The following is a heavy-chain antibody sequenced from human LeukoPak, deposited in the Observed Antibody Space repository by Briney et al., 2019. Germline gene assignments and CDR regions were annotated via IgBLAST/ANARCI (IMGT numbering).Heavy chain of an antibody. CDR3: ARLQYYDSSGYYYPYYYFDY. V-gene: IGHV1-18*01. Sequence: ASVKVSCKASGYTFTSYGISWVRQAPGQGLEWMGWISAYNGNTNYAQKLQGRVTMTTDTSTSTAYMELRSLRPDDTAVYYCARLQYYDSSGYYYPYYYFDYWGQGTLVTVSS. D-gene: IGHD3-22*01. J-gene: IGHJ4*02. CDR2: ISAYNGNT. CDR1: GYTFTSYG.